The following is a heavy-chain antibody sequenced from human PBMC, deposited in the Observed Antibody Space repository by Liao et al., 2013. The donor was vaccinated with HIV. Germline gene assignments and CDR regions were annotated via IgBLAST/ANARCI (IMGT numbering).Heavy chain of an antibody. CDR3: ARNRATTPLGYFDY. V-gene: IGHV4-34*01. D-gene: IGHD5-12*01. J-gene: IGHJ4*02. Sequence: QVQLQQWGAGLLKPSETLSLTCAVYGGSFSGYYWSWIRQPPGKGLEWIGSIYYSGSTYYNSSLKSRVTISVDTSKNQVSLRLSSVTAADTAVYYCARNRATTPLGYFDYWGQGTLVTVSS. CDR1: GGSFSGYY. CDR2: IYYSGST.